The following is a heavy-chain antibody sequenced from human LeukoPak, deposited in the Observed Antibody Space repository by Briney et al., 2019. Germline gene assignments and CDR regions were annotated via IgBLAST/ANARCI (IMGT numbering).Heavy chain of an antibody. CDR3: ARGSFHYYPSF. CDR1: GFTFRRYS. D-gene: IGHD3-10*01. CDR2: ISSSDSTI. V-gene: IGHV3-48*01. J-gene: IGHJ4*02. Sequence: GGSLRLSCVASGFTFRRYSMLCARQAPGKGLQWLSYISSSDSTIYYADSVMGRFTISRHNAKNSLFLQMSSLIVDDTAVYYRARGSFHYYPSFWGEGTLVTVS.